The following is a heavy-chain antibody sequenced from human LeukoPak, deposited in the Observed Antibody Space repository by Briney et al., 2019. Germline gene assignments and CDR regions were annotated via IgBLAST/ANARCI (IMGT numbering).Heavy chain of an antibody. CDR3: ARGPDPVVRGPRRAFDL. CDR1: GFTFRYYA. V-gene: IGHV3-30-3*01. CDR2: ISNDGSID. Sequence: GGSLRLSCAASGFTFRYYAMHWVRQAPGKGLVWVAVISNDGSIDYYTDSVKGRFIISRDDSKNRMSLQMNSLRVDDTALYYCARGPDPVVRGPRRAFDLWGQGTRVTVSS. J-gene: IGHJ3*01. D-gene: IGHD3-10*01.